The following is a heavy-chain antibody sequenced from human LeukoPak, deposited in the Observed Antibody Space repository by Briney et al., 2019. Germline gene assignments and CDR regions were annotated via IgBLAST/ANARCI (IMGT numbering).Heavy chain of an antibody. CDR1: GYTFTDYS. J-gene: IGHJ5*02. CDR3: ARDLYCNSPKCYSNWFDT. Sequence: ASVKVSCKPSGYTFTDYSIHWLRQVPGQGPEWIGWINPSNGGTNYAQTFQGRVTMTRDMSITTAYMELSRLRSDDTAVYYCARDLYCNSPKCYSNWFDTWGQGTLVTVSS. CDR2: INPSNGGT. V-gene: IGHV1-2*02. D-gene: IGHD2/OR15-2a*01.